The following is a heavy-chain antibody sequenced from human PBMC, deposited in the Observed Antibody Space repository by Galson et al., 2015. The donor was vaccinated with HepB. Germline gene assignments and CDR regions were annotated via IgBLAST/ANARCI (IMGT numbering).Heavy chain of an antibody. Sequence: SLRLSCAASGFTFSDYYMSWIRQAPGKGLEWVSYISSSGSTIYYADSVKGRFTISRDNAKNSLYLQMNSLRAEDTAVYYCARRTGELHYYYYYMDVWGKGTTVTVSS. CDR1: GFTFSDYY. J-gene: IGHJ6*03. V-gene: IGHV3-11*01. CDR2: ISSSGSTI. CDR3: ARRTGELHYYYYYMDV. D-gene: IGHD7-27*01.